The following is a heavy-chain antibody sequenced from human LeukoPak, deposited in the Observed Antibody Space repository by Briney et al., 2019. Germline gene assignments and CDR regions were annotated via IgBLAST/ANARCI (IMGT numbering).Heavy chain of an antibody. J-gene: IGHJ4*02. CDR3: AKRYGSGSYYNGENFDY. CDR1: GFTFSSYA. CDR2: ISGSGGST. V-gene: IGHV3-23*01. D-gene: IGHD3-10*01. Sequence: GGSLRLSCAASGFTFSSYAMSWVRQAPGKGLDWVSGISGSGGSTYYADSVKGRFTISRDNSKNTLYLQMNSLRAEDTAVYCCAKRYGSGSYYNGENFDYWGQGTLVTVSS.